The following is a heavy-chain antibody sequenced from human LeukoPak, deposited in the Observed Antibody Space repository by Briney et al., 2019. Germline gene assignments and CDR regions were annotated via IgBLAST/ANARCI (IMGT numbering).Heavy chain of an antibody. CDR2: ISYDGSNK. D-gene: IGHD1-1*01. CDR1: GFTFSSYA. Sequence: GRSLRLSCVASGFTFSSYAMHWVRQAPGKGLEWVAVISYDGSNKYYADSVKGRFTISRDNSKNTLYLQMNSLRAEDTAVYYCARDRGRNDLFQIDYWGQGTLVTVSS. J-gene: IGHJ4*02. V-gene: IGHV3-30*01. CDR3: ARDRGRNDLFQIDY.